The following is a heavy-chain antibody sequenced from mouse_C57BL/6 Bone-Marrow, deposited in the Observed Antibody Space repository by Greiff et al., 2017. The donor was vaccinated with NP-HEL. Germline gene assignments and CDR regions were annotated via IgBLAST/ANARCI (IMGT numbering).Heavy chain of an antibody. J-gene: IGHJ3*01. CDR3: ARDGEAY. V-gene: IGHV5-4*01. CDR1: GFTFSSYA. CDR2: ISDGGSYT. Sequence: EVQRVESGGGLVKPGGSLKLSCAASGFTFSSYAMSWVRQTPEKRLEWVATISDGGSYTYYPDNVKGRFTISRDNAKNNLYLQMSHLKSEDTAMYYCARDGEAYWGQGTLVTVSA.